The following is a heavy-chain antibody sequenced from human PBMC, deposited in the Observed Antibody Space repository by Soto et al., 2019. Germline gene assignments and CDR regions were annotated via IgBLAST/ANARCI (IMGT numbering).Heavy chain of an antibody. CDR3: ARDRGGYYYYGMDV. CDR1: GFTVSSNY. J-gene: IGHJ6*02. CDR2: IYSGGST. Sequence: EVQLVESGGGLVQPGGSLRLSCAAYGFTVSSNYMSWVRQAPAKGLEWVSVIYSGGSTYYADSVKGRFTISRDNSKNTLYLQMNSLRAEDTAVYYCARDRGGYYYYGMDVWGQGTTVTVSS. D-gene: IGHD3-10*01. V-gene: IGHV3-66*01.